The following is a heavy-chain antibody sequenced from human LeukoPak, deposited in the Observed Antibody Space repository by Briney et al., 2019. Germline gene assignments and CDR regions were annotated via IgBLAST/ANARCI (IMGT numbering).Heavy chain of an antibody. CDR2: ISSGSSAI. Sequence: PGGSLRLSCAASGFTFSSYSMNWVRQAPGKGLEWVSYISSGSSAIYYANSVKGLVTISRDNAKNSLYLQMNSLRDEDTAVYYCARDGGYGDRAAFDIRGQGTLVTVSS. D-gene: IGHD1-26*01. CDR1: GFTFSSYS. J-gene: IGHJ3*02. V-gene: IGHV3-48*02. CDR3: ARDGGYGDRAAFDI.